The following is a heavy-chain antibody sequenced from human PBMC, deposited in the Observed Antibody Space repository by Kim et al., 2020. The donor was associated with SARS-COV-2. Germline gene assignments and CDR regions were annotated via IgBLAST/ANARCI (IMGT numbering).Heavy chain of an antibody. CDR3: ARDNWTGGGSNFFDY. V-gene: IGHV4-31*03. CDR1: GGSISSGDYY. Sequence: SETLSLTCTVSGGSISSGDYYWSWIRQHPGKGLEWIGHIYYRWSTYYNPSLESRLTMSVDTSKNQFSLKLTSVTAADTAIYYCARDNWTGGGSNFFDYWG. D-gene: IGHD2-8*02. J-gene: IGHJ4*01. CDR2: IYYRWST.